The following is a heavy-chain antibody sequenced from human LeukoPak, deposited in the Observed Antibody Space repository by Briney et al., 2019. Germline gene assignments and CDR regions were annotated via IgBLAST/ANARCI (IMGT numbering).Heavy chain of an antibody. CDR3: TTGDDYDSSGKPLDY. CDR2: IKSKTDGGTT. D-gene: IGHD3-22*01. V-gene: IGHV3-15*01. Sequence: TGGSLRLSCAASGFTFSNAWMTWVRQAPGKGPEWVGRIKSKTDGGTTDYAAPVKGRFTISRDDSKNTLYLQMNSLKTEDTAVYYCTTGDDYDSSGKPLDYWGQGTLVTVSS. CDR1: GFTFSNAW. J-gene: IGHJ4*02.